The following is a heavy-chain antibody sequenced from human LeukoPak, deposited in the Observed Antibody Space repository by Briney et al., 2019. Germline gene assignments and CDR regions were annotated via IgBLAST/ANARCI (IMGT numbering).Heavy chain of an antibody. CDR3: AKGCGDLVAFNI. D-gene: IGHD2-21*02. J-gene: IGHJ3*02. V-gene: IGHV3-30*02. CDR1: GFTFRSYG. Sequence: GGSLRLSCAASGFTFRSYGMDWVRQAPGKGLEWVAFIRYDGNNKDYADSVKGRFTISRDNSKNTLYLQMNSLRVEDTAVYYCAKGCGDLVAFNIWGQGTMVTVSS. CDR2: IRYDGNNK.